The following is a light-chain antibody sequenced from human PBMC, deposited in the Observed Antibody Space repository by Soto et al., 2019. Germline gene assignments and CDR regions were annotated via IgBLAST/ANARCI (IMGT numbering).Light chain of an antibody. J-gene: IGKJ1*01. CDR1: QSIDKW. CDR2: KAS. V-gene: IGKV1-5*03. CDR3: QQYSKYPWS. Sequence: DIQMTQSPSMLSASVGDRVTVTCRASQSIDKWLAWYQQKPGKAPKLLMYKASLLQSGIPSRFSGSGSGTEFTLTISSLQSDDVASYYCQQYSKYPWSFGQWTKVE.